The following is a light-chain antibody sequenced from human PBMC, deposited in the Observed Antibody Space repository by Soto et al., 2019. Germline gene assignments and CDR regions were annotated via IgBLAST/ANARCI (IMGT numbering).Light chain of an antibody. CDR1: SSDVGGYNY. V-gene: IGLV2-14*01. CDR3: SSYTSSSNYV. CDR2: DVS. J-gene: IGLJ1*01. Sequence: QSVVTQPASVSASPGQSITLSCPGTSSDVGGYNYVSWYQQHPGKAPKLMIYDVSNRPSGVSNRFSGSKSGNTASLTISGLQAEDEADYYCSSYTSSSNYVFGTGTKVTVL.